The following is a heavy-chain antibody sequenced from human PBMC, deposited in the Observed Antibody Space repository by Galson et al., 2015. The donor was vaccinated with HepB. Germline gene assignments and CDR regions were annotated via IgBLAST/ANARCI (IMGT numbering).Heavy chain of an antibody. CDR2: ISGSGGTT. V-gene: IGHV3-23*01. J-gene: IGHJ5*02. Sequence: SLRLSCAASGFIFSTYAMSWVRQAPGKGLEWVAAISGSGGTTYYADSMKGRFTISRHNSKHTLYLQINSLRAEDTAIYYCAKGGGDFWSGPLFDPWGQGTLVTVSS. CDR3: AKGGGDFWSGPLFDP. CDR1: GFIFSTYA. D-gene: IGHD3-3*01.